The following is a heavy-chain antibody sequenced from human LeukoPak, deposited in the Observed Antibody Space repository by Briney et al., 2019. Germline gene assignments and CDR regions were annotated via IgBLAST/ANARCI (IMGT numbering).Heavy chain of an antibody. D-gene: IGHD6-6*01. CDR3: ARIRHTSGGRAGAARLLYYYYYMDV. Sequence: SETLSLTRAVYGGSFSDYYWSWIRQPPGKGLEWIGEINHSGSTSYNPSLKSRVTISVDTSKNQFSLKLSSVTAADTAVYYCARIRHTSGGRAGAARLLYYYYYMDVWGKGTTVTVSS. V-gene: IGHV4-34*01. CDR1: GGSFSDYY. CDR2: INHSGST. J-gene: IGHJ6*03.